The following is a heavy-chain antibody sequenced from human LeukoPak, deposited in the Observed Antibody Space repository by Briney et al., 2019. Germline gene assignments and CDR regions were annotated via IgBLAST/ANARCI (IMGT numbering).Heavy chain of an antibody. Sequence: ASVKVSCKASGGTFRNYAFSWVRQAPGHGLEWMGGIIPFLDTPNYAQNFQGRVTIAADESTTTVFMELSSLRSEDTAVYYCARDARGYYYDSSGDNWFDPWGQGTLVTVSS. CDR3: ARDARGYYYDSSGDNWFDP. V-gene: IGHV1-69*13. CDR1: GGTFRNYA. D-gene: IGHD3-22*01. J-gene: IGHJ5*02. CDR2: IIPFLDTP.